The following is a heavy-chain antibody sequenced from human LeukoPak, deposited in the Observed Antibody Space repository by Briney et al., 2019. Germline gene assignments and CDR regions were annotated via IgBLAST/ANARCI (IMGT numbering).Heavy chain of an antibody. V-gene: IGHV3-30*18. J-gene: IGHJ4*02. CDR2: ISYNGSNE. D-gene: IGHD7-27*01. Sequence: GGSLRLSCAASRFAFSDYGMHWVRQAPGKGLEWVAVISYNGSNEYYADPVKGRFTISRDNSKNTLYLQMNSLRPEDTAAYYCTKGVLGRTQSVSAGLDYWGQGTLVTVSS. CDR1: RFAFSDYG. CDR3: TKGVLGRTQSVSAGLDY.